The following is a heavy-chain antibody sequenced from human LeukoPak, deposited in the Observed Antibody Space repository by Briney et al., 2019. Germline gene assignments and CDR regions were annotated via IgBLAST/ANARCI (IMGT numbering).Heavy chain of an antibody. Sequence: PGGSLRLSCAASGFTFSSYSMSWVRQAPGEGLEWVSAISPSGDSTSYPDSVKGRFTISRDNAKNSLYLQMNSLRAEDTAVYDCARDGGYSYGPGYFQHWGQGTLVTVSS. CDR3: ARDGGYSYGPGYFQH. V-gene: IGHV3-23*01. D-gene: IGHD5-18*01. CDR2: ISPSGDST. CDR1: GFTFSSYS. J-gene: IGHJ1*01.